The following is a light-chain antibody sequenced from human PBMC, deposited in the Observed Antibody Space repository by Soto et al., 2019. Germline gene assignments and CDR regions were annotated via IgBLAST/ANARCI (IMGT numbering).Light chain of an antibody. CDR3: QSYDNSLSGRV. CDR1: SSNIGAGFD. J-gene: IGLJ3*02. Sequence: QSVLTQPPPVSGAPGQRVTISCTGNSSNIGAGFDVHWYQQLPGTAPKLLIYANTYRPSGVPDRFSGSNSDTSASLAITGLQAEDEAGYYCQSYDNSLSGRVFGGGTKLIVL. V-gene: IGLV1-40*01. CDR2: ANT.